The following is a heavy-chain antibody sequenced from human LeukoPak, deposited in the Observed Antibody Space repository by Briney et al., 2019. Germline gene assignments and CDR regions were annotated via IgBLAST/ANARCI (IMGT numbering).Heavy chain of an antibody. Sequence: GGSLRLSCAASGFTFSNVWMSWVRQAPGEGLEWVGRIKSKTDGGTTDYAAPVKGRFTISRDGSKNTVYLHISSLKTEDTAVYYCTRGGWLRYYFDYWGQGTLVTVSS. D-gene: IGHD5-24*01. CDR2: IKSKTDGGTT. CDR3: TRGGWLRYYFDY. J-gene: IGHJ4*02. V-gene: IGHV3-15*01. CDR1: GFTFSNVW.